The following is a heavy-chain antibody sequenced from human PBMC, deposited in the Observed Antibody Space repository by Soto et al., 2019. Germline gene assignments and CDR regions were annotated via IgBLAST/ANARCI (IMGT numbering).Heavy chain of an antibody. CDR2: ISYSADKT. Sequence: PGGSLRLSCAASGFTFTTYVMNWVRQAPGKGLEWVSTISYSADKTHYADSVKGRFTISRDNSRDTLFLQMNSLRADDAAVYYCARRARSATTKWGAFDVWGQGTMVTVSS. CDR1: GFTFTTYV. CDR3: ARRARSATTKWGAFDV. D-gene: IGHD1-7*01. J-gene: IGHJ3*01. V-gene: IGHV3-23*01.